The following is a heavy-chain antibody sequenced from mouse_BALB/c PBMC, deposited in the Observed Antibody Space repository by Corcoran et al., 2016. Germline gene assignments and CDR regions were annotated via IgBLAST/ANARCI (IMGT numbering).Heavy chain of an antibody. CDR2: INTYTGEP. Sequence: QIQLVQSGPELKKPGETVKISCKASGYTFTNYGMNWVKQAPGKGLKWMGWINTYTGEPTYAEDFKGRFAFSLETSASTAYLQINNLKNEDTATYFCARRATTATAWFAYWGQGTLVTVSA. J-gene: IGHJ3*01. CDR3: ARRATTATAWFAY. V-gene: IGHV9-3-1*01. CDR1: GYTFTNYG. D-gene: IGHD1-2*01.